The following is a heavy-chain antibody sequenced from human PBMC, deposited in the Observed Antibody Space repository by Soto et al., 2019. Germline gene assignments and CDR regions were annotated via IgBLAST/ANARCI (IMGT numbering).Heavy chain of an antibody. D-gene: IGHD4-17*01. V-gene: IGHV1-18*01. CDR2: ISAYNGNT. J-gene: IGHJ4*02. CDR3: AKRTSGTTWGESDY. Sequence: ASVKVSCKASGYTFTSYGISWVRQAPGQGLEWMGWISAYNGNTNYAQKLQGRVTMTTDKSTRTAYMELRRLRSDDTAVYYCAKRTSGTTWGESDYWGQGTLVTVSS. CDR1: GYTFTSYG.